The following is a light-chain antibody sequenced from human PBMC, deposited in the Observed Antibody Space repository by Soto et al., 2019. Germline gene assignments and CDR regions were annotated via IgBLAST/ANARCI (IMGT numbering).Light chain of an antibody. CDR3: QQRSNWSLT. J-gene: IGKJ5*01. Sequence: DNALALSANTLTLSQGERSTLSCMASQSISDYLAWYLQKPGQPPRLLIYDASNRATGVPARFSGSGSGTDFTLTISSLEPEDFAVYYCQQRSNWSLTFGQGTRVEIK. V-gene: IGKV3-11*01. CDR1: QSISDY. CDR2: DAS.